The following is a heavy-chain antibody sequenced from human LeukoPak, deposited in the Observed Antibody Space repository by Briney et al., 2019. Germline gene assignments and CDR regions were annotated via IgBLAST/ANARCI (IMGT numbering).Heavy chain of an antibody. CDR1: GYTFTRYP. CDR3: GNSPSESCANGGCYLDS. V-gene: IGHV3-23*01. Sequence: PGGSLRVSCSASGYTFTRYPMHWVRQAPGRVLEWVSSVSASGGEAYYADSVKGRFTISRDTSQNTPFLQMKSLRAEDTAAYYCGNSPSESCANGGCYLDSWGQGALVTVSS. CDR2: VSASGGEA. D-gene: IGHD2-8*01. J-gene: IGHJ4*02.